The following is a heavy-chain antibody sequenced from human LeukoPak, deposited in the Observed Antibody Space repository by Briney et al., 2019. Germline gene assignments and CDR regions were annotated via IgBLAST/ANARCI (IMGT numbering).Heavy chain of an antibody. Sequence: PGRSRRLSCAASGFILSNYWMGWVRQAPGKGLEWVANINQEGSEKYYVGSVKGRSTISRDNAKNSLYLQVNSLRAEDTAVYYCARHVLDCSGGTCYFFDYWGQGTLVTVSS. J-gene: IGHJ4*02. CDR3: ARHVLDCSGGTCYFFDY. CDR2: INQEGSEK. CDR1: GFILSNYW. V-gene: IGHV3-7*03. D-gene: IGHD2-15*01.